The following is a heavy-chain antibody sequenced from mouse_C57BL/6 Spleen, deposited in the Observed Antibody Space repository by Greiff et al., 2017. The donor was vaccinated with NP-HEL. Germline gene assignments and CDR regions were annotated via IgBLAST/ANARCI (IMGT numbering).Heavy chain of an antibody. CDR1: GYAFSSSW. CDR2: IYPGDGDT. J-gene: IGHJ4*01. Sequence: VQLQQSGPELVKPGASVKISCKASGYAFSSSWMNWVKQRPGKGLEWIGRIYPGDGDTNYNGKFKGKATLTADNASSTAYMQLSSLTSEDSAVYFCAREGDYYPAMDYWGQGTSVTVSS. CDR3: AREGDYYPAMDY. V-gene: IGHV1-82*01.